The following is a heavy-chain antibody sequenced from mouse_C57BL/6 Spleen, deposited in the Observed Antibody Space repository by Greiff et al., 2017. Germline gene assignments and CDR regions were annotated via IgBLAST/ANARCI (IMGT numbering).Heavy chain of an antibody. Sequence: EVTLVESGGGLVKPGGSLKLSCAASGFTFSSYAMSWVRQTPEKRLEWVATISDGGSYTYYPDNVKGRFTISRDNAKNNLYLQMSHLKSEDTAMYYCARGIYDGYYEYFDVWGTGTTVTVSS. J-gene: IGHJ1*03. CDR2: ISDGGSYT. D-gene: IGHD2-3*01. CDR1: GFTFSSYA. V-gene: IGHV5-4*03. CDR3: ARGIYDGYYEYFDV.